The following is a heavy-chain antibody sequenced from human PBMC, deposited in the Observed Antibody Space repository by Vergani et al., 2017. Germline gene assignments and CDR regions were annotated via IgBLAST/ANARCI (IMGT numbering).Heavy chain of an antibody. Sequence: QLQLQESGPGLVKPSETLSLTCTVSGGSISSSSYYWGWIRQPPGKGLEWIGTIHYSGSTYYNPSLKSRVTISVDTSKNQFSLNLSSVTAADTAVYYCARIDSSSTLGYYYYMDVWGKGTTVTVSS. CDR1: GGSISSSSYY. J-gene: IGHJ6*03. CDR3: ARIDSSSTLGYYYYMDV. V-gene: IGHV4-39*01. CDR2: IHYSGST. D-gene: IGHD6-6*01.